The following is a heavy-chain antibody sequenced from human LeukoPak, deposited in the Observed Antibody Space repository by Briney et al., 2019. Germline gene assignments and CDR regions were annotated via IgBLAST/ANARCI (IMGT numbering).Heavy chain of an antibody. V-gene: IGHV1-8*02. CDR3: ARGSKAVAGTLSF. CDR2: MNPNSGNT. D-gene: IGHD6-19*01. J-gene: IGHJ4*02. CDR1: GYTFTSYG. Sequence: ASVKVSCKASGYTFTSYGISWVRQAPGQGLEWMGWMNPNSGNTGYAQKFQGRVTMTRNTSISTAYMELSSLRSEDTAVYYCARGSKAVAGTLSFWGQGTLVTVSS.